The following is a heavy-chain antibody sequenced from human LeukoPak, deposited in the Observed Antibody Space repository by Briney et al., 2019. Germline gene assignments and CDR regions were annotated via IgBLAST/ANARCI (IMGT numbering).Heavy chain of an antibody. CDR3: AGSGIIVKPRRHYYYGMDV. CDR2: IDNDERRT. Sequence: GGSLRLSCAASGFTFSNYWMYWVRQAPGKGLVWVSHIDNDERRTTYADSGKGRFTISRDNARNTLYLQMNSLRAEDTAVYYCAGSGIIVKPRRHYYYGMDVWGQGTTVTVSS. J-gene: IGHJ6*02. D-gene: IGHD1-26*01. CDR1: GFTFSNYW. V-gene: IGHV3-74*01.